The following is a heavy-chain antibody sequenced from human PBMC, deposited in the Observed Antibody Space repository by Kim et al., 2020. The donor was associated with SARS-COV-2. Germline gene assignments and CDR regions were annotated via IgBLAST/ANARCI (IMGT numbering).Heavy chain of an antibody. CDR1: GGSIRSYY. Sequence: SETLSLTCTVSGGSIRSYYWSWIRQPPGKGLEWIRYTYYSGSTNYNPSLKSRVIISVDTSKNQFSLKLSSVTAADTAVYYCARGREGYTCSWYLDYWGQATLVTVSS. V-gene: IGHV4-59*01. CDR3: ARGREGYTCSWYLDY. D-gene: IGHD6-13*01. J-gene: IGHJ4*02. CDR2: TYYSGST.